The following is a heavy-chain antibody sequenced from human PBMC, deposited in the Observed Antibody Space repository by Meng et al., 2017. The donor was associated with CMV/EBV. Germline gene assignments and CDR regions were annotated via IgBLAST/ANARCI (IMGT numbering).Heavy chain of an antibody. CDR2: IYYSGST. CDR1: GGSISSSSYY. Sequence: SETLSLTCTVSGGSISSSSYYWGWIRQPPGKGLEWIGSIYYSGSTYYNPSLKIRVTISVDTSKNQFSLKLSSVTAADTAVYYCARHSSMGLSGWFDPWGQGTLVTVSS. D-gene: IGHD3-16*02. J-gene: IGHJ5*02. CDR3: ARHSSMGLSGWFDP. V-gene: IGHV4-39*01.